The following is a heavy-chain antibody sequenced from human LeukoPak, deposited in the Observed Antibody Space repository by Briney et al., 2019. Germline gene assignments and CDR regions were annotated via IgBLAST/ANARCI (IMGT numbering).Heavy chain of an antibody. CDR2: IIPIFGTA. CDR1: GGTFSSYA. J-gene: IGHJ6*03. CDR3: ARAGTAMDYYYYYMDV. Sequence: ASVKVSCKASGGTFSSYAISWVRQAPGQGLEWMGGIIPIFGTANYAQKFQGRVTITTDESTSTAYMELSSLRSEDTAVYYCARAGTAMDYYYYYMDVWGKGTTVTVSS. V-gene: IGHV1-69*05. D-gene: IGHD5-18*01.